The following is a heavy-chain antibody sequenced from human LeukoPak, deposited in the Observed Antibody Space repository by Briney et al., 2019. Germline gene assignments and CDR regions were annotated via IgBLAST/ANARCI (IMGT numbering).Heavy chain of an antibody. CDR1: GGSISSYY. J-gene: IGHJ4*02. D-gene: IGHD6-19*01. V-gene: IGHV4-59*01. CDR3: ARDRAVAGLDY. CDR2: IYYSGST. Sequence: PSETRSLTCTVSGGSISSYYWSWIRQPPGKGLEWIGYIYYSGSTNYNPSLKSRVTISVDTSKNQFSLKLSSVTAADTAVYYCARDRAVAGLDYWGQGTLVTVSS.